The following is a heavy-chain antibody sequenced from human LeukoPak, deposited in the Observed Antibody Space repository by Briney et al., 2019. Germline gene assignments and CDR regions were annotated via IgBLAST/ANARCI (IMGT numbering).Heavy chain of an antibody. CDR2: ISSGSSYT. CDR3: ARGLVSITFDY. Sequence: PGGSLRLSCAASGFTFSDYYMSWIRQAPGGGLEWVSYISSGSSYTNYADSVKGRFTISRDNAKNSLYLQMISLRAEDTAVYYCARGLVSITFDYWGQGTLVTVSS. V-gene: IGHV3-11*05. D-gene: IGHD1-20*01. J-gene: IGHJ4*02. CDR1: GFTFSDYY.